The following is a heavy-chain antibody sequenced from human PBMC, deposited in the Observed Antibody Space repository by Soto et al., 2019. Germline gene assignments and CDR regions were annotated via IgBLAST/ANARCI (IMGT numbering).Heavy chain of an antibody. CDR2: IIPIFGTA. J-gene: IGHJ6*02. CDR1: GGTFSSYA. CDR3: ASTGVSIYDFWSGPDGYYGTDV. V-gene: IGHV1-69*13. Sequence: GASVKVSCKASGGTFSSYAISWVRQAPGQGLEWMGGIIPIFGTANYAQKFQGRVTITADESTSTAYMELSSLRSEDTAVYYCASTGVSIYDFWSGPDGYYGTDVWGQGTTVTVSS. D-gene: IGHD3-3*01.